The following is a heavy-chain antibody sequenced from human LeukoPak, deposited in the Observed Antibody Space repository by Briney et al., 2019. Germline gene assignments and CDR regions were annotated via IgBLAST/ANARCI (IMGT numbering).Heavy chain of an antibody. CDR2: IYSGGAT. D-gene: IGHD2-8*02. CDR1: GFIVSDDY. CDR3: ASGGKYCTGGACYGD. J-gene: IGHJ4*02. Sequence: GGSLRLSCAASGFIVSDDYISWVRQAPGKGLEWVSVIYSGGATFYADSVKGRFTISRDNSKNTVHLQMNSLRAEDTAVYYCASGGKYCTGGACYGDWGQGTLVTVSS. V-gene: IGHV3-53*01.